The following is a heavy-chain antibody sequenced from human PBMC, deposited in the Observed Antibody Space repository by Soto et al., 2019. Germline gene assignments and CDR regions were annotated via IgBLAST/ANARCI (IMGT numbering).Heavy chain of an antibody. CDR3: ARELSSSSSKYFYYGMDV. CDR1: GGTFSSYA. J-gene: IGHJ6*02. Sequence: QVQLVQSGAEVKKTGSSVKVSCKASGGTFSSYAISWVRQAPGQGLEWMGGIIPIFGTANYAQKFQGRVTITADESTSTAYMELSSLRSEDTAVYYCARELSSSSSKYFYYGMDVWGQGTTVTVSS. V-gene: IGHV1-69*01. CDR2: IIPIFGTA. D-gene: IGHD6-6*01.